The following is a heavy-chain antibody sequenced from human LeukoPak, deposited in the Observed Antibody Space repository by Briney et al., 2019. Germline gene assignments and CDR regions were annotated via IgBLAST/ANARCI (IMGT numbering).Heavy chain of an antibody. D-gene: IGHD3-16*01. CDR2: SIPILDMA. Sequence: SVKVSCKASGDTFSRNTISRVRQAPGQGLEWMGRSIPILDMANYAQKFQGRVTITADKSTSTAYMELSSLRSEDTAVYYCARDGGAALSLDIWGQGTMVTVSS. CDR1: GDTFSRNT. J-gene: IGHJ3*02. CDR3: ARDGGAALSLDI. V-gene: IGHV1-69*04.